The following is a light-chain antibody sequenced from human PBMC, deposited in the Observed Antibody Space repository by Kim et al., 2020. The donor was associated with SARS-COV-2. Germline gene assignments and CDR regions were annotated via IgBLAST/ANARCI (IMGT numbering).Light chain of an antibody. J-gene: IGKJ4*01. CDR3: QQYDNWPPIT. V-gene: IGKV3-15*01. Sequence: PGESATISCRASQSIGTALDGYQQKPGQAPRLLIYHASIRASGTPARFSGSGSGTEFSLSISSLQSEDFAVYHCQQYDNWPPITFGGGTKVDIK. CDR1: QSIGTA. CDR2: HAS.